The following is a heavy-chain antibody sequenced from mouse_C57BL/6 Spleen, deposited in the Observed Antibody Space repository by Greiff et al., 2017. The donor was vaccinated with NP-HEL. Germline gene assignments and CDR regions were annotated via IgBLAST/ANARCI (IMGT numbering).Heavy chain of an antibody. V-gene: IGHV10-1*01. D-gene: IGHD2-4*01. J-gene: IGHJ4*01. CDR1: GFSFNTYA. Sequence: EVQLVESGGGLVQPKGSLKLSCAASGFSFNTYAMTWVRQAPGKGLEWVARIRSKSNNYATYYADSVKDRFTISRDDSESMLYLQMNNLKTEDTAMYYCVRHFRIYYDYDGAMDYWGQGTSVTVSS. CDR3: VRHFRIYYDYDGAMDY. CDR2: IRSKSNNYAT.